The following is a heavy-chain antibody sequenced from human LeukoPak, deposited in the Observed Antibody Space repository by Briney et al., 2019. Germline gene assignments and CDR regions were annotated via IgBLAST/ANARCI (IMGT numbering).Heavy chain of an antibody. D-gene: IGHD3-22*01. Sequence: GGSLRLSCVASGFTFSTYAMSWVRQAPGKGLEWVSSISGSGGSTYYADSVKGRFTMSRDNSKNTLYQQMNSLRAEDTAVYYCAKTESSSYFYTYFNYWGQGTLVTVSS. CDR3: AKTESSSYFYTYFNY. J-gene: IGHJ4*02. V-gene: IGHV3-23*01. CDR1: GFTFSTYA. CDR2: ISGSGGST.